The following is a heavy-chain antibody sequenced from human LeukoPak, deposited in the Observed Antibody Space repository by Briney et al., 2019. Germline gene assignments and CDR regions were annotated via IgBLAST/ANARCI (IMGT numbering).Heavy chain of an antibody. V-gene: IGHV5-51*01. CDR3: ARRDGDYVRY. J-gene: IGHJ4*02. CDR2: IYPGDSDT. Sequence: KVSCKTSGHTFTSFGFSWVRQAPGQGLEWMGIIYPGDSDTRYSPSFQGQVTISADKSISTAYLQWSSLKASDTAMYYCARRDGDYVRYWGQGTLVTVSS. CDR1: GHTFTSFG. D-gene: IGHD4-17*01.